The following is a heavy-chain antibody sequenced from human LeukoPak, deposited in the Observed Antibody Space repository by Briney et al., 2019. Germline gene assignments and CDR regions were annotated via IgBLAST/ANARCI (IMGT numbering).Heavy chain of an antibody. V-gene: IGHV3-33*01. D-gene: IGHD6-19*01. CDR2: IWYDGSNK. J-gene: IGHJ5*02. Sequence: GGSLRLSCAASGFTFSSYGMHWVRQAPGKGLEWVAVIWYDGSNKYNADSVKGRFTISRDNSKNTLYLQMNSLRAEDTAVYYCARDNVAVAAFDPWGQGTLVTVSS. CDR1: GFTFSSYG. CDR3: ARDNVAVAAFDP.